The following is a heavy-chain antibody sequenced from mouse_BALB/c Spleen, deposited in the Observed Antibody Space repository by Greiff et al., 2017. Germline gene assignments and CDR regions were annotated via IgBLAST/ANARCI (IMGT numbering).Heavy chain of an antibody. Sequence: DVQLQESGPGLVKPSQSLSLTCSVTGYSITSGYYWNWIRQFPGNKLEWMGYISYDGSNNYNPSLKNRISITRDTSKNQFFLKLNSVTTEDTATYYCARDGLYWGQGTTLTVSS. V-gene: IGHV3-6*02. CDR2: ISYDGSN. J-gene: IGHJ2*01. CDR3: ARDGLY. CDR1: GYSITSGYY.